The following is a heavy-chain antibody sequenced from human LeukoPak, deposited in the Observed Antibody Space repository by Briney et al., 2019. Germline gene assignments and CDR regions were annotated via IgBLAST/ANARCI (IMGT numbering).Heavy chain of an antibody. CDR1: CGSISSDY. CDR2: IYYSGST. J-gene: IGHJ4*02. CDR3: ARESLTDYYDSSGYVDY. V-gene: IGHV4-59*01. Sequence: SETLSLTCTVSCGSISSDYWSWIRQPPGKGLECIGYIYYSGSTNYNPSLKSLVAISVDTSKNQFSLKLSSVTAADTAVYYCARESLTDYYDSSGYVDYWGQGTLVTVSS. D-gene: IGHD3-22*01.